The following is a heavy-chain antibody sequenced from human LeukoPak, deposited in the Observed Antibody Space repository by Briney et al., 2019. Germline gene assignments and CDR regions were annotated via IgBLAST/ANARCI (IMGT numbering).Heavy chain of an antibody. CDR3: ATVFKGSSLQDY. J-gene: IGHJ4*02. D-gene: IGHD1-26*01. CDR1: GFTITNHW. V-gene: IGHV3-74*03. CDR2: IKSDERSA. Sequence: GGSLRLSCEVSGFTITNHWMYWVRQAPGRGLVWVSRIKSDERSAAYADSVKGRFTISRDNAKNTLYLRMNSLRAEDTAVYYCATVFKGSSLQDYWGQGTLVTVSS.